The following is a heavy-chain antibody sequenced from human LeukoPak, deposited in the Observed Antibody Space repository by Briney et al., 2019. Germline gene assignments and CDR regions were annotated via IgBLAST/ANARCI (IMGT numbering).Heavy chain of an antibody. CDR1: GLTFSTYV. V-gene: IGHV3-30*02. CDR2: IRSDGTEK. J-gene: IGHJ4*02. CDR3: AKGGDTAGYTYFDY. Sequence: GGSLRLSCGVSGLTFSTYVMQWLRQAPGKGLEWVAFIRSDGTEKYYVDSVKGRFTISRDNSKNTLYLQMNSLRPEDTALYFYAKGGDTAGYTYFDYWGQGTLVTVSS. D-gene: IGHD3-9*01.